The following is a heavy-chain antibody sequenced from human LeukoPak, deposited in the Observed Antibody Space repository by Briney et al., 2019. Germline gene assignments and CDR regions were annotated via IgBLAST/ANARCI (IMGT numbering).Heavy chain of an antibody. J-gene: IGHJ4*02. V-gene: IGHV1-69*05. CDR3: ASTSPYCGGDCSIDY. Sequence: SVKVSCKASGGTFSSYAISWVRQAPGQGLEWMGGIITIFGTANYAQKFQGRVTITTDESTSTAYMELSSLRSEDTAVYYCASTSPYCGGDCSIDYWGQGTLVTVSS. CDR1: GGTFSSYA. D-gene: IGHD2-21*02. CDR2: IITIFGTA.